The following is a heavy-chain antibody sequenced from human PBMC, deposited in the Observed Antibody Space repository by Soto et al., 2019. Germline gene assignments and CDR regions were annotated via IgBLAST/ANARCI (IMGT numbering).Heavy chain of an antibody. CDR2: VGPESGAT. V-gene: IGHV1-2*02. D-gene: IGHD1-26*01. Sequence: ASVKVSCKASGYTFTGHYIHWVRQAPEQGPEWMGEVGPESGATRSAQKFQGRVTMTRDMSITTVYMELNNLSPDATAVYYCGRGRSGQIVVFYWGQGTPVTVS. CDR1: GYTFTGHY. J-gene: IGHJ4*02. CDR3: GRGRSGQIVVFY.